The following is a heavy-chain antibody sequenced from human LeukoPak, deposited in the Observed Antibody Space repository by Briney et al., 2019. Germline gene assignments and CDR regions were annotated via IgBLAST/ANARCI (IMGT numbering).Heavy chain of an antibody. D-gene: IGHD2/OR15-2a*01. CDR1: GGTFSSYA. J-gene: IGHJ4*02. Sequence: ASVKVSCKASGGTFSSYAISWVRQAPGQGLEWMGGIIPIFGTANYAQKFQGRVTITADESTSTAYMELSSLRSEDTAVYYCARVNMDAEREDYWGQGTLVTVSS. V-gene: IGHV1-69*13. CDR2: IIPIFGTA. CDR3: ARVNMDAEREDY.